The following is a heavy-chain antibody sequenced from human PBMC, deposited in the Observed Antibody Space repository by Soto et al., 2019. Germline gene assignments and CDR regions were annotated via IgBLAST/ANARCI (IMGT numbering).Heavy chain of an antibody. CDR2: IHHSGST. J-gene: IGHJ4*02. CDR1: GGSISSGGYS. CDR3: ARAGSGGSSYYFDY. Sequence: PSETLSLTCAVSGGSISSGGYSWSWIRQPPGRGLEWIGYIHHSGSTYYNPSLKSRVTISVDRSKNQFSLKLSSVTAADTAVYYCARAGSGGSSYYFDYWGQGTLVTVSS. V-gene: IGHV4-30-2*01. D-gene: IGHD2-15*01.